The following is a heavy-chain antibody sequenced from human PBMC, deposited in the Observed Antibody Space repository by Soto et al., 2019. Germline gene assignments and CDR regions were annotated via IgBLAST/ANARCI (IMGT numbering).Heavy chain of an antibody. J-gene: IGHJ6*02. CDR1: GFTFSSYG. CDR2: IWYDGSNK. CDR3: ARGGVAARTDYYYYYGMDV. V-gene: IGHV3-33*01. D-gene: IGHD6-13*01. Sequence: HPGGSLRLSCAASGFTFSSYGMHWVRQAPGKGLEWVAVIWYDGSNKYYADSVKGRFTISRDNSKNTLYLQMNSLRAEDTAVYYCARGGVAARTDYYYYYGMDVWGQGTTVTVSS.